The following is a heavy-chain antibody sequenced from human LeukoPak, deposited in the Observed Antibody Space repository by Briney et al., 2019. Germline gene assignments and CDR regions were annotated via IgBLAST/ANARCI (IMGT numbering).Heavy chain of an antibody. CDR1: GFTFSSYE. D-gene: IGHD1-26*01. V-gene: IGHV3-48*03. CDR3: ARGSGSSDY. J-gene: IGHJ4*02. CDR2: ISSGGRTI. Sequence: GGSLRLSCTASGFTFSSYEMSWVRQAPGKGLEWVSYISSGGRTIDYAGSVKGRFTISRDNAKNSLYLQMNSLRADDTAVYYCARGSGSSDYWGQGTLVTVSS.